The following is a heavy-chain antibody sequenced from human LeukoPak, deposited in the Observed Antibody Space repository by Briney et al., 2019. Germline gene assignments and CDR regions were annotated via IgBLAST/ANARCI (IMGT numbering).Heavy chain of an antibody. Sequence: SETLSLTCTVSDGSISSSSYYWGWIRQPPGKGLEWIGSIYYSGSTYYNPSLKSRVTISVDTSKNQFSLKLSSVTAADTAVYYCARCITIFGVVIVYYFDYWGQGTLVTVSS. CDR1: DGSISSSSYY. CDR3: ARCITIFGVVIVYYFDY. CDR2: IYYSGST. J-gene: IGHJ4*02. D-gene: IGHD3-3*01. V-gene: IGHV4-39*01.